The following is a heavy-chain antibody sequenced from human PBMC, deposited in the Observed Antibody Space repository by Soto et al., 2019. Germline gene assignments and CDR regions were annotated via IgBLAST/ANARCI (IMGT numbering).Heavy chain of an antibody. CDR1: GFTVSSNY. J-gene: IGHJ5*02. CDR2: IYSGGST. V-gene: IGHV3-66*01. Sequence: EVQLLRSGGGLVQPGGSLSLSFEASGFTVSSNYLSWAGQAPGKGLEWVSVIYSGGSTYYADSVKGRFTISRDNSKNTLYLQMNSLRAEDTAVYYCASVGNYDIWGWFDPWGQGTLVTVSS. CDR3: ASVGNYDIWGWFDP. D-gene: IGHD3-9*01.